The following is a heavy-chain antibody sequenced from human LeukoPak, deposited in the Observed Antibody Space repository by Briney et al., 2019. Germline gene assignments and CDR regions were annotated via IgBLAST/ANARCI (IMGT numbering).Heavy chain of an antibody. Sequence: GRSLRLSCAASGFTFSNYAIHWVRQAPGKGLEWVAVISYDGSNKYYADSVKGRFTISRDNAKNSLSLQMNSLRAEDTALYYCARDHDYWGQGTLVTVSS. CDR2: ISYDGSNK. CDR1: GFTFSNYA. J-gene: IGHJ4*02. V-gene: IGHV3-30-3*01. CDR3: ARDHDY.